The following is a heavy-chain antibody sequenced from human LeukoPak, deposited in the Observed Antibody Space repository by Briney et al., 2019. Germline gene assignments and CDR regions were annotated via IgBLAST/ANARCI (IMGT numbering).Heavy chain of an antibody. V-gene: IGHV4-38-2*02. D-gene: IGHD3-22*01. CDR3: AGANYYDTSGYSRGAFDI. CDR1: GYSISSGFY. J-gene: IGHJ3*02. Sequence: PSETLSLTCSVSGYSISSGFYWGWIRQPPGKGLEWIGSIFHSGSTYYKLSLKSRVTISVDTSKNQFSLKLSSVTAADTAVYYCAGANYYDTSGYSRGAFDIWGQGTMVTVSS. CDR2: IFHSGST.